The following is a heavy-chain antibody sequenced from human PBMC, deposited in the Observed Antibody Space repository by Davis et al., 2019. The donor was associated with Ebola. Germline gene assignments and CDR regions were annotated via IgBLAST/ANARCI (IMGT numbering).Heavy chain of an antibody. CDR2: ISSDGSTK. D-gene: IGHD3-10*01. V-gene: IGHV3-30*04. J-gene: IGHJ3*01. CDR1: GFTFRFYA. CDR3: ARDSGSMPGAFDL. Sequence: GESLKISCAASGFTFRFYAMHWVRQAPGKGLEWVAVISSDGSTKHYADSVKGRFTISRDNAKNTLYVQMNSLRREDTAVYYCARDSGSMPGAFDLWGQGTMVTVSS.